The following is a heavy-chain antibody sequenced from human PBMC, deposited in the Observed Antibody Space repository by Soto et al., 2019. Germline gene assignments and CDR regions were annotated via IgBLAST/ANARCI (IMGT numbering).Heavy chain of an antibody. V-gene: IGHV1-69*09. J-gene: IGHJ4*02. D-gene: IGHD2-8*02. CDR1: GGTFVRHV. Sequence: QVQLVQSGAEVKKPESSVKVSCKTSGGTFVRHVISWVRQAPGQGPEWMGKINPLSGIPNYAQKFQDRVAFTADTDSSTAYMVLSSLRSDYTAVYYCASPACAATWCSPSHNLDHWGQGTLVTVSS. CDR2: INPLSGIP. CDR3: ASPACAATWCSPSHNLDH.